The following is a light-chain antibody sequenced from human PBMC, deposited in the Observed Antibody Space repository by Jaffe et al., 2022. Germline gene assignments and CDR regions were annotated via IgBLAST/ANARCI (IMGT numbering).Light chain of an antibody. CDR2: KDS. CDR3: QSADSSGTYDV. Sequence: SYELTQPPSVSVSPGQTARITCSGDALPKQYAYWYQQKPGQAPVLVIYKDSERPSGIPERFSGSSSGTTVTLTISGVQAEDEADYYCQSADSSGTYDVFGTGTKVTVL. CDR1: ALPKQY. V-gene: IGLV3-25*03. J-gene: IGLJ1*01.